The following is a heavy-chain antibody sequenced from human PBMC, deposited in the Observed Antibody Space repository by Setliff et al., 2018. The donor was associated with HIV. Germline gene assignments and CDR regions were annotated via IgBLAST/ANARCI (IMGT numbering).Heavy chain of an antibody. Sequence: KPSETLSLTCTVSGGSISNYYWSWIRQPPGKGLEWIGYISYTGTTKYNPSLKSRLTMSMDTSKDQFSLRLVSLTTADTAVYYCARSIYGSGTYPLDVWGPGTLVTVSS. J-gene: IGHJ4*02. CDR3: ARSIYGSGTYPLDV. D-gene: IGHD3-10*01. CDR2: ISYTGTT. V-gene: IGHV4-59*12. CDR1: GGSISNYY.